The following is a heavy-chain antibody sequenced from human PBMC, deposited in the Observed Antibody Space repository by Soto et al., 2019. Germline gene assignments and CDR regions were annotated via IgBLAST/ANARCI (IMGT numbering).Heavy chain of an antibody. D-gene: IGHD3-22*01. J-gene: IGHJ4*02. CDR3: ARGTTLGPSYYDSSGYYGLGFDY. CDR2: ISSNGGST. V-gene: IGHV3-64*01. Sequence: GGSLRLSCAASGFTFSSDAMHWVRQAPGKGLEYVSAISSNGGSTYYANSVKGRFTISRDNSKNTLYLQMGSLRAEDMAVYYCARGTTLGPSYYDSSGYYGLGFDYWGQGTLVTVSS. CDR1: GFTFSSDA.